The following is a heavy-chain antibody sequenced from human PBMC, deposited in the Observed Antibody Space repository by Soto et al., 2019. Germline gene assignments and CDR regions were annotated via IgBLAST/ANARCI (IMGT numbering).Heavy chain of an antibody. CDR3: ASCRYSGYQYAVDY. Sequence: QVQLVQSGAGVKKPGSSVKVSCKASGGTFSSYTISWVRQAPGQGLEWMGRIIPILGIANYAQKFQGRVTITADKTTSTAYRELSSLRTEDTTVYYCASCRYSGYQYAVDYWRQGALVTVSS. V-gene: IGHV1-69*02. CDR1: GGTFSSYT. CDR2: IIPILGIA. D-gene: IGHD5-12*01. J-gene: IGHJ4*02.